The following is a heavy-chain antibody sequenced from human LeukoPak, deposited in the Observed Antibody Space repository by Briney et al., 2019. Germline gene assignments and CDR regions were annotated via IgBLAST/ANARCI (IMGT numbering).Heavy chain of an antibody. D-gene: IGHD6-19*01. J-gene: IGHJ5*02. V-gene: IGHV4-31*03. CDR1: GGSISSGGYY. CDR3: ARDRRPAVAGIEMGFDP. CDR2: IYYSGST. Sequence: SQTLSLTCTVSGGSISSGGYYSSWIRQHPGKGLEWLGYIYYSGSTYYNPSLKSRVTISVDTSKNQFSLKLSAVTAADTAVYYCARDRRPAVAGIEMGFDPWGQGTLVTVSS.